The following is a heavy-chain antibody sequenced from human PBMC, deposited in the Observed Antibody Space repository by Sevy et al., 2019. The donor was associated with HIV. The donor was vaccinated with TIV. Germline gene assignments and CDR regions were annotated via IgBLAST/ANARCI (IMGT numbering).Heavy chain of an antibody. J-gene: IGHJ6*02. D-gene: IGHD3-3*01. CDR3: ARVLTIFGVEYGMDV. V-gene: IGHV3-48*01. CDR2: ISSSSSTI. CDR1: GFTFSSYS. Sequence: GGSLRLSCAASGFTFSSYSMNWVRQAPGKGLEWVSYISSSSSTIYYADSVKGRFTISRDNAKNSLYLQMNSLRAEDTAVYYCARVLTIFGVEYGMDVWGQGTTVTVSS.